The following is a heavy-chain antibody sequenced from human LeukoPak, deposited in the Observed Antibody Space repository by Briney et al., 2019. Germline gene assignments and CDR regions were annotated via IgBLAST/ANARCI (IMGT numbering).Heavy chain of an antibody. D-gene: IGHD3-22*01. V-gene: IGHV1-8*01. CDR2: MNPNSGNT. CDR1: GYTFTSYD. Sequence: ASVKVSCKASGYTFTSYDINWVRQATGQGLEWMGWMNPNSGNTGYAQKFQGRVTMTRNTSISTTYMELSSLRSEDTAVYYCARIGPDYYDSSGYYYNYWGQGTLVTVSS. CDR3: ARIGPDYYDSSGYYYNY. J-gene: IGHJ4*02.